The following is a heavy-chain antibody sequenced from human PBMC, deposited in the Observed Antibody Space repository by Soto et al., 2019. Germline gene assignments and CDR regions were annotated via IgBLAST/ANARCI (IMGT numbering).Heavy chain of an antibody. J-gene: IGHJ5*01. V-gene: IGHV3-30-3*01. CDR2: ISYDGTNK. CDR3: AWDSKTAVGQNYAFNCFDS. Sequence: PGGSLRLSCAASGFTFSISPMNWVRQAPGKGPEWVALISYDGTNKFYADSVKGRFTISRDNSKSTLYLQVNSLRPEDAAVYYCAWDSKTAVGQNYAFNCFDSWGQGTIVTVSS. CDR1: GFTFSISP. D-gene: IGHD1-7*01.